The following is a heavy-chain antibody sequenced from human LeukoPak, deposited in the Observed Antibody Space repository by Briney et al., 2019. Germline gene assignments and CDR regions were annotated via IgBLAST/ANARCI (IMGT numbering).Heavy chain of an antibody. J-gene: IGHJ4*02. D-gene: IGHD3-10*01. V-gene: IGHV4-4*07. CDR2: IYTSGST. CDR3: ASQGLWFGESPFDY. Sequence: SETLSLTCTVSGGSISSYYWSWIRQPAGKGLEWIGRIYTSGSTNYNPSLKSRVTMSVDTSKNQFSLKLSSVTAADTAVYYCASQGLWFGESPFDYWGQGTLVTVSS. CDR1: GGSISSYY.